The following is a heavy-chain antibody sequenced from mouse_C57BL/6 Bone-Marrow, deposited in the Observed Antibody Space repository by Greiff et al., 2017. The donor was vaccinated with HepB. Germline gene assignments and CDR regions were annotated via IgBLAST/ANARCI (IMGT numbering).Heavy chain of an antibody. CDR1: GFNFKDYY. CDR3: ARGTYAMDY. D-gene: IGHD3-3*01. CDR2: IDPEGGET. Sequence: EVQLQQSGAELVKPGASVKLSCTASGFNFKDYYMHWVKQRAEQGLEWIGRIDPEGGETKYAPKFQGTATITADTSSHTAYLQRSSLTAEDTAVYYCARGTYAMDYWGQGTSVTVSS. V-gene: IGHV14-2*01. J-gene: IGHJ4*01.